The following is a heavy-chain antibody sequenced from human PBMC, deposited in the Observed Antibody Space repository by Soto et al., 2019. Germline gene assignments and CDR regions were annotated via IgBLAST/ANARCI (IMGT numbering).Heavy chain of an antibody. D-gene: IGHD6-13*01. Sequence: PSETLSLTCTVSGGSISGYYWSWIRQSPGKGLEYIGYIYYRGSTNYNPSLKSRVTMSVDTSRNQFSLKVNSVTAADTAVYYCARQQLLPFYYALDVWGQGTTVTVYS. V-gene: IGHV4-59*01. CDR3: ARQQLLPFYYALDV. J-gene: IGHJ6*02. CDR2: IYYRGST. CDR1: GGSISGYY.